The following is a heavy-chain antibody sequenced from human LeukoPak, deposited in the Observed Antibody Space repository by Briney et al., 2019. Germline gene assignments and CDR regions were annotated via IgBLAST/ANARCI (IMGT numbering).Heavy chain of an antibody. Sequence: SDPLSLPCTVFGGSTTSKNYYWRWIRQSLGKVLEWIGSIHYSGSSYYNPYLKSRVFISVDTSKSQFFLRVSSVTVADTAIYYCARQQGYYDFETATAFPPYYFDSWGQGTLVTSSS. CDR3: ARQQGYYDFETATAFPPYYFDS. CDR2: IHYSGSS. V-gene: IGHV4-39*01. J-gene: IGHJ4*02. D-gene: IGHD3-3*01. CDR1: GGSTTSKNYY.